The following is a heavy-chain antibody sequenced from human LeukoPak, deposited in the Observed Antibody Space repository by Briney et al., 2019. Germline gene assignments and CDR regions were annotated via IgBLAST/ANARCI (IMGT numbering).Heavy chain of an antibody. J-gene: IGHJ6*02. CDR3: AKEDHYYYYGMDV. CDR2: ISWNSGSI. Sequence: GGSLRLSCAASGFTFDDYAMHWVRQAPGKGLEWVSGISWNSGSIGYADSVKGRFTISRDNAKNSLYLQMNSLRAEDTALYYCAKEDHYYYYGMDVWGQGTTVTVSS. CDR1: GFTFDDYA. V-gene: IGHV3-9*01.